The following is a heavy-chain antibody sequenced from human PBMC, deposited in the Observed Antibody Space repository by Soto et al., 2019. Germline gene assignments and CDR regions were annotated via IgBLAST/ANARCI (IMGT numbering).Heavy chain of an antibody. Sequence: GGSLRLCCAASGFTFSSYAMSWVRQAPGKGLEWVSAISGSGGSTYYADSVKGRFTISRDNSKNTLYLQMNSLRAEDTAVYYCAKGLKPYYDFWSGPRPSYYYYMDVWGKGTTVTVSS. CDR2: ISGSGGST. CDR1: GFTFSSYA. CDR3: AKGLKPYYDFWSGPRPSYYYYMDV. J-gene: IGHJ6*03. V-gene: IGHV3-23*01. D-gene: IGHD3-3*01.